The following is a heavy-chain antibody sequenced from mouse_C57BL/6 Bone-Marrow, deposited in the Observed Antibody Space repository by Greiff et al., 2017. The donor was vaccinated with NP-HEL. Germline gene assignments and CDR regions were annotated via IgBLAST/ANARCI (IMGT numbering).Heavy chain of an antibody. V-gene: IGHV1-50*01. J-gene: IGHJ2*01. CDR1: GYTFTSYW. Sequence: QVQLQQPGAELVKPGASVKLSCKASGYTFTSYWMQWVKQRPGQGLEWIGEIDPSDSYTNYNQKFKGKATLTVDTSSSTAYMQLSSLTSEDSAVYYCARRVRRYFGYWGQGTTLTVSS. CDR2: IDPSDSYT. CDR3: ARRVRRYFGY.